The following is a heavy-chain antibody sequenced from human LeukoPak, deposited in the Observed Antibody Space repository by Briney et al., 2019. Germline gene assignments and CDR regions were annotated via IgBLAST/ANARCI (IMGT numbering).Heavy chain of an antibody. CDR2: ISGSGDST. J-gene: IGHJ4*02. CDR3: GRGRGSANGGSTY. D-gene: IGHD3-16*01. CDR1: GFTFSSYA. V-gene: IGHV3-23*01. Sequence: GGSLRLSCAASGFTFSSYAMSWVRQAPGKGLEWVSGISGSGDSTDYANSVKGRFTISRDNSKNTLYLQLNSLRAEDTAVYFCGRGRGSANGGSTYGGQGPLVT.